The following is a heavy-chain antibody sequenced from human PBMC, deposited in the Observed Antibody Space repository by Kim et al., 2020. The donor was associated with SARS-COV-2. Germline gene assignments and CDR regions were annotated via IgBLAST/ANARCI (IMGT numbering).Heavy chain of an antibody. CDR2: GST. V-gene: IGHV4-34*01. Sequence: GSTRYSPDLRSRVTVAVDTSKNQFSLKVKSETAADTAVYYCAGGRDYFDCWGQGTLVTVSS. J-gene: IGHJ4*02. CDR3: AGGRDYFDC.